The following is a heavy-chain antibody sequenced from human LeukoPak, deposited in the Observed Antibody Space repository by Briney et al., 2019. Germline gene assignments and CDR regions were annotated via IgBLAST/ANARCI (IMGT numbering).Heavy chain of an antibody. CDR2: INHSGST. J-gene: IGHJ5*02. CDR3: ARALYYDFWSGPGEYNWFDP. V-gene: IGHV4-34*01. CDR1: GGSFSGYY. D-gene: IGHD3-3*01. Sequence: SETLSLTCAVYGGSFSGYYWGWIRQPPGKGLEWIGEINHSGSTNYNPSLKSRVTISVDTSKNQFSLKLSSVTAADTAVYYCARALYYDFWSGPGEYNWFDPWGQGTLVTVSS.